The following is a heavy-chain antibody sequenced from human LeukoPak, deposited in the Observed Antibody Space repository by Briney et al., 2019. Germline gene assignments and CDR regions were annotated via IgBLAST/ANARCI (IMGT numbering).Heavy chain of an antibody. CDR1: GGSISSGDYY. V-gene: IGHV4-30-4*01. J-gene: IGHJ4*02. CDR2: IYYSGST. Sequence: TASETLSLTCAVSGGSISSGDYYWSWIRQPPGKGLEWIGYIYYSGSTYYNPSLKSRVTISVDTSKNQFSLKLSSVTAADTAVYYCARALSSYDSSGYYTPWYFDYWGQGTLVTVSS. CDR3: ARALSSYDSSGYYTPWYFDY. D-gene: IGHD3-22*01.